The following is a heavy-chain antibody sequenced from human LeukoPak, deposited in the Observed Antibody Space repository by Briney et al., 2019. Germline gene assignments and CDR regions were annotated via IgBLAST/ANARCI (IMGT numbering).Heavy chain of an antibody. Sequence: SETLSLTCAVSGGSISSSNWWSWVRQPPGKGLEWIGDIYHSGSTNYNPSLKSRVTISVDKSKNQFSLKLSSVTAADAAVYYCARRFMTRGMDVWGQGTTVTVS. D-gene: IGHD3-16*01. CDR3: ARRFMTRGMDV. J-gene: IGHJ6*02. V-gene: IGHV4-4*02. CDR2: IYHSGST. CDR1: GGSISSSNW.